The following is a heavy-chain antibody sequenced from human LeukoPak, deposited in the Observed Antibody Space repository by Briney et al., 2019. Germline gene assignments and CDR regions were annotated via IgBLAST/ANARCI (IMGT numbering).Heavy chain of an antibody. CDR2: IKYDGSKE. Sequence: GGSLRLSCAASGFTFSSYEMNWVRQAPGKGLEWVAVIKYDGSKESYGDSVKGRFTISRDNSKNTLYLQMNNLRAEDTAVYYCARDMWIGGYCSSASCSTFDYWGQGTLVTVSS. CDR3: ARDMWIGGYCSSASCSTFDY. V-gene: IGHV3-33*08. CDR1: GFTFSSYE. J-gene: IGHJ4*02. D-gene: IGHD2-2*01.